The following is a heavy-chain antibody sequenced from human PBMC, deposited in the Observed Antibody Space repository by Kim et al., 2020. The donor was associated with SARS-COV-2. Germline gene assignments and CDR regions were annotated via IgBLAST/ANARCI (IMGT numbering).Heavy chain of an antibody. D-gene: IGHD3-16*02. V-gene: IGHV4-61*01. CDR2: IYYSGST. J-gene: IGHJ4*02. Sequence: SETLSLTCTVSGGSVSSGSYYWSWIRQPPGKGLEWIGYIYYSGSTNYNPSLKSRVTISVDTSKNQFSMKLSSVTAADTAMYYCAREVTFGGVIVYSHFDYWGQGTLVTVSS. CDR3: AREVTFGGVIVYSHFDY. CDR1: GGSVSSGSYY.